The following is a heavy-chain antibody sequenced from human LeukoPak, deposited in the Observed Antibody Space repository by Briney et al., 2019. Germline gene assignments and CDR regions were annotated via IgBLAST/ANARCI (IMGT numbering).Heavy chain of an antibody. CDR3: ARALYSSSWFHYYYYYGMDV. V-gene: IGHV3-7*01. D-gene: IGHD6-13*01. CDR1: GLTFSNYW. CDR2: IKQDGSEK. Sequence: GGSLRLSCAASGLTFSNYWMDWVRQAPGKGLEWVANIKQDGSEKNYIISRDNAKNSLYLQMNSLRAEDTAVYYCARALYSSSWFHYYYYYGMDVWGQGTTVTVSS. J-gene: IGHJ6*02.